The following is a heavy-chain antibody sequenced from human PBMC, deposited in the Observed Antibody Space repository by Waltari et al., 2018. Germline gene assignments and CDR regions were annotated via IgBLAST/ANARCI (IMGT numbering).Heavy chain of an antibody. CDR1: GGSISSYY. D-gene: IGHD1-26*01. J-gene: IGHJ3*02. V-gene: IGHV4-4*09. Sequence: QVQLQESGPGLVKPSETLSLTCTVSGGSISSYYWSWIQQPPGKGLEWIGYIYTSGSTNYNPSLKSRVTISVDTSKNQFSLKLSSVTAADTAVYYCARDVLVGATDAFDIWGQGTMVTVSS. CDR2: IYTSGST. CDR3: ARDVLVGATDAFDI.